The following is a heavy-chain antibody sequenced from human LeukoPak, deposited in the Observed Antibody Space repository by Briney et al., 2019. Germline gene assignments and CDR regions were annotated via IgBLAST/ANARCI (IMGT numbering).Heavy chain of an antibody. D-gene: IGHD1-26*01. Sequence: SVKVSCKASGCTFSSNAISWVRQAPGQGLEWMGGIIPIFGTANYAQKFQGRVTITADESTSTAYMELSSLISEDTAVYYCARSYRTYYYYYMDVWGKGTTVTISS. V-gene: IGHV1-69*13. CDR3: ARSYRTYYYYYMDV. CDR1: GCTFSSNA. J-gene: IGHJ6*03. CDR2: IIPIFGTA.